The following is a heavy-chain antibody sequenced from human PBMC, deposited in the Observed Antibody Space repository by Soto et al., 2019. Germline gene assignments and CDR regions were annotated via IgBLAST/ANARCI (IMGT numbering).Heavy chain of an antibody. CDR3: AKGHGRLEPVY. V-gene: IGHV3-74*03. J-gene: IGHJ4*02. Sequence: GGSLRLSCAASGFTFSSYWMNWVRQAPGKGLVFVSGINSGGSVYADSVKGRFTISRDTAKNTLYLDMNSLRVEDTAVYYCAKGHGRLEPVYWGQGVLVTVSS. CDR1: GFTFSSYW. CDR2: INSGGS. D-gene: IGHD1-1*01.